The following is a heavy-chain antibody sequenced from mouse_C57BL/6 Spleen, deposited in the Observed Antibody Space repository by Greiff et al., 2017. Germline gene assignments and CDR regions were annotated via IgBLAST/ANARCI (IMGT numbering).Heavy chain of an antibody. V-gene: IGHV1-53*01. J-gene: IGHJ4*01. CDR1: GYTFTSYW. Sequence: QVQLQQPGTELVKPGASVKLSCKASGYTFTSYWMHWVKQRPGQGLEWIGNINPSNGGTNFNEKFKSKATLTVDKSSSTAYMQLSSLTSEDSAVYYCANGPDYYGSSYLAYYAMDYWGQVTSVTVSS. D-gene: IGHD1-1*01. CDR3: ANGPDYYGSSYLAYYAMDY. CDR2: INPSNGGT.